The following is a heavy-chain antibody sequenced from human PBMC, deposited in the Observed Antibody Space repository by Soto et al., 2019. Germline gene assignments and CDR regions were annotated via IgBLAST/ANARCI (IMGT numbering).Heavy chain of an antibody. CDR2: IIPIFGTA. CDR3: ARDGPPYYDFWSGPSSYYYYGMDV. Sequence: QVQLVQSGAEVKKPGSSVKVSCKASGGTFSSYAISWVRQAPGQGLEWMGGIIPIFGTANYAQKFQGRVTITADESTSTAYMELSSLRSEDTAVYYCARDGPPYYDFWSGPSSYYYYGMDVWGQGTTVTVSS. D-gene: IGHD3-3*01. V-gene: IGHV1-69*12. CDR1: GGTFSSYA. J-gene: IGHJ6*02.